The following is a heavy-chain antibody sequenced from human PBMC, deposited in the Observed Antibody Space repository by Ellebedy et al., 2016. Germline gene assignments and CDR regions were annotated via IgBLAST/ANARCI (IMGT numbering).Heavy chain of an antibody. V-gene: IGHV3-7*01. CDR2: IKQDGSEK. Sequence: GESLKISCAASGFTFSSYWMSWIRQAPEKGLEWVANIKQDGSEKYYVGSVKGRFTVSRDNAKNSLYLQMNSLRAEDTAVYYCVRSVFGGTGYFQHWGQGTLVTVSS. CDR1: GFTFSSYW. CDR3: VRSVFGGTGYFQH. D-gene: IGHD3-10*02. J-gene: IGHJ1*01.